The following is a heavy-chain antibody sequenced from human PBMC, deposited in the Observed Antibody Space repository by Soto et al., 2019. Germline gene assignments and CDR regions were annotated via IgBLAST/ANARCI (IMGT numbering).Heavy chain of an antibody. CDR2: IYYSGST. CDR3: ARDLLVDSSSWYDY. D-gene: IGHD6-13*01. V-gene: IGHV4-61*01. CDR1: GGSVSSGSYY. J-gene: IGHJ4*02. Sequence: KASETLSLTCTVSGGSVSSGSYYWSWIRQPPGKGLEWIGYIYYSGSTNYNPSLKSRVTISVDTSKNQFSLKLSSVTAADTAVYYCARDLLVDSSSWYDYWGQGTLVTVSS.